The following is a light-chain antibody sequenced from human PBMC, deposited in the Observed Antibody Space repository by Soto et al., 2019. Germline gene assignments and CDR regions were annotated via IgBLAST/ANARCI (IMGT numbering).Light chain of an antibody. CDR3: QQYGSSPTWT. Sequence: ESVLTQSPGTLSLSPGERATLSCRVSQSVSSNYLAWYQQKPGQAPRLLIYGASTRATGIPDRFSGSGSGTDFTLTISRLEPEDSAVYYCQQYGSSPTWTFGQGTKVEIK. V-gene: IGKV3-20*01. CDR2: GAS. CDR1: QSVSSNY. J-gene: IGKJ1*01.